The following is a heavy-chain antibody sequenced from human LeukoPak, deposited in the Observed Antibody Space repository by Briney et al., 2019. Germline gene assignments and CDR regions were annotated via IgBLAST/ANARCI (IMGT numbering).Heavy chain of an antibody. CDR2: VYPGGNT. CDR1: GNSISSFH. J-gene: IGHJ4*02. D-gene: IGHD6-19*01. CDR3: AKHDAAAWLDS. V-gene: IGHV4-4*09. Sequence: PSETLSLTCAVSGNSISSFHWSWIRQPPGRGLEWVAFVYPGGNTNYNPSLGSRVTMSGDTSKNELSLKLTSATAADSAVYFCAKHDAAAWLDSWGQGILVTVSS.